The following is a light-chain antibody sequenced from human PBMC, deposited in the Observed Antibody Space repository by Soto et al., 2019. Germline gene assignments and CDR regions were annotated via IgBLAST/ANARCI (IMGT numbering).Light chain of an antibody. J-gene: IGKJ5*01. Sequence: RSPGRLCLAQGERANLCGRGIQSVSSSYLAWYQQKPGQAPRILIYGASSRATGIPARFSGSGSGRQYTISISSLRTPDDAVFRSQQHHTQLLGTFGRGTRLEIK. CDR1: QSVSSSY. CDR3: QQHHTQLLGT. V-gene: IGKV3-20*01. CDR2: GAS.